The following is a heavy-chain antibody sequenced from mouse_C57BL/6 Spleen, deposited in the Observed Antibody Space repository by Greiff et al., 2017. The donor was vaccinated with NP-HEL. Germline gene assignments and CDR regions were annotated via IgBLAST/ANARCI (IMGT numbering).Heavy chain of an antibody. Sequence: QVQLKESGPELVKPGASVKISCKASGYAFSSSWMNWVKQRPGKGLEWIGRIYPGDGDTNYNGKFKGKATLTADKSSSTAYMQLSSLTSEDSAVYFCARDYAPPMDYWGQGTSVTVSS. J-gene: IGHJ4*01. CDR1: GYAFSSSW. CDR3: ARDYAPPMDY. D-gene: IGHD1-1*01. V-gene: IGHV1-82*01. CDR2: IYPGDGDT.